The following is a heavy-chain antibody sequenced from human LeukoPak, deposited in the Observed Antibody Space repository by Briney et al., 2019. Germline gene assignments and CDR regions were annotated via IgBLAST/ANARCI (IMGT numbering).Heavy chain of an antibody. CDR3: ARESEVGATTSQFYYYYYMDV. CDR1: GASISSYY. V-gene: IGHV4-59*12. Sequence: SETLSLTCTVSGASISSYYWSWIRQPPGKGLEWIGYIYYSGSTNYNPSLESRVTISIDTSKKQFSMMLSSVTAADTAVYYCARESEVGATTSQFYYYYYMDVWGKGTTVTISS. CDR2: IYYSGST. J-gene: IGHJ6*03. D-gene: IGHD1-26*01.